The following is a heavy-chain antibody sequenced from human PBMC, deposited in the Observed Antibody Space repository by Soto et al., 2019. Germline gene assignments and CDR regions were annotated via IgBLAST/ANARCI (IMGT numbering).Heavy chain of an antibody. V-gene: IGHV3-53*01. CDR1: GFTVSHKY. Sequence: GGSLRLSCAASGFTVSHKYMSWVRQAPGKGLEWVSAIYSDGRTYYADSVKGRFSISRDISKDTVYLQMDSLGSEDTAIYYCARDCCSGNHFAHWGQGTLVTVSS. CDR2: IYSDGRT. J-gene: IGHJ4*02. D-gene: IGHD1-26*01. CDR3: ARDCCSGNHFAH.